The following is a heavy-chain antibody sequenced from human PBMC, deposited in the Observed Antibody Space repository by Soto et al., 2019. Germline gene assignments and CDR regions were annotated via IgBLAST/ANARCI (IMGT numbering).Heavy chain of an antibody. CDR2: INHSGST. V-gene: IGHV4-34*01. D-gene: IGHD3-3*01. Sequence: QVHLQQWGARVLKPSETLSLTCAVDGGSFSGYYWSWIRQPPGKGLEWIGEINHSGSTNYNPSLKSRITISLDVSKNQFSLKLSSVTAADAAVYYCASSLRFLERFFDYWGQGTLVTVSS. CDR3: ASSLRFLERFFDY. CDR1: GGSFSGYY. J-gene: IGHJ4*02.